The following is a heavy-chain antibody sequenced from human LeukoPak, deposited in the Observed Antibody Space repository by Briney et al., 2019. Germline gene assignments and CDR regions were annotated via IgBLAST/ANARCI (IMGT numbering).Heavy chain of an antibody. CDR2: ISGSGGST. Sequence: GGSLRLSCAASGFTFSSYAMSWVRQAPGKGLEWVSAISGSGGSTYYADSVKGRFTISRDNSKDTLYLQMNSLRAEDTAVYYCAKENGDYYDSSGYSDYWGQGTLVTVSS. CDR3: AKENGDYYDSSGYSDY. J-gene: IGHJ4*02. V-gene: IGHV3-23*01. D-gene: IGHD3-22*01. CDR1: GFTFSSYA.